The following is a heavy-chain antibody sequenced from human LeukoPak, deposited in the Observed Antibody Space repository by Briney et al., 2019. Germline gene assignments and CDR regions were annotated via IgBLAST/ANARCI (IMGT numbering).Heavy chain of an antibody. J-gene: IGHJ2*01. CDR2: ITGDGSST. D-gene: IGHD4-17*01. Sequence: GGSLRLSCAASGFTFSGYWMHWVRQVPGKVLVWVSRITGDGSSTTYADSVKGRFTISRDNAKNTVFLQMISLRAEDTAVYYCARDTGWYFDLWGRGTLVTVSS. CDR1: GFTFSGYW. V-gene: IGHV3-74*01. CDR3: ARDTGWYFDL.